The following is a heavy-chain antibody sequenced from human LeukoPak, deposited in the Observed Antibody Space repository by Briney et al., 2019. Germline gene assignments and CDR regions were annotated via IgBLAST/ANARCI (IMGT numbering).Heavy chain of an antibody. Sequence: GESLKISWKGSGYSFTSYWIGWVRQMPGKGLEWMGIIYPGDSDTRYSPSFQGQVTISADKSISTAYLQWSSLKASDTAMYYCARHPPRIKRPYYYYYMDVWGKGTTVTVSS. CDR3: ARHPPRIKRPYYYYYMDV. CDR1: GYSFTSYW. CDR2: IYPGDSDT. V-gene: IGHV5-51*01. D-gene: IGHD2/OR15-2a*01. J-gene: IGHJ6*03.